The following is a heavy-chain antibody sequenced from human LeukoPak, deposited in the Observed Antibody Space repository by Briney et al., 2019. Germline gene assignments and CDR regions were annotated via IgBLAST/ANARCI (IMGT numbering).Heavy chain of an antibody. D-gene: IGHD4-11*01. Sequence: PSETLSLTCTVSGGSISSYYWSWIRQPPGKGLEWIGYIYYSGSTNYNPSLKSRVTISVYTSKNQFSLKLSSVTAADTAVYYCARVKQLYSSYEGGFDYWGQGTLVTVSS. CDR2: IYYSGST. CDR1: GGSISSYY. V-gene: IGHV4-59*01. CDR3: ARVKQLYSSYEGGFDY. J-gene: IGHJ4*02.